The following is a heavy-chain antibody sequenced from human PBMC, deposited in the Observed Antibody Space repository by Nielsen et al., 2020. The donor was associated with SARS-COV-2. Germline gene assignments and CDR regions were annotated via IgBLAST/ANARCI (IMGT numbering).Heavy chain of an antibody. CDR2: IGKDT. V-gene: IGHV3-23*01. CDR1: GFTFSSYW. CDR3: ATRDYSTGWYSHDY. J-gene: IGHJ4*02. Sequence: GGSLRLSCAASGFTFSSYWMNWVRQTPGKGLEWVSVIGKDTYYVDSVKGRFTISRDNSKNTVYLQMNSLRAEDTAVYYCATRDYSTGWYSHDYWGQGTLVTVSS. D-gene: IGHD6-19*01.